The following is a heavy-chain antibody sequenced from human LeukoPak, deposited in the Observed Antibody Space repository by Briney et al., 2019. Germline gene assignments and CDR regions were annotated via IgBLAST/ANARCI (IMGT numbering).Heavy chain of an antibody. CDR2: ISGSGGST. V-gene: IGHV3-23*01. CDR1: GFIFSSYA. D-gene: IGHD1-14*01. J-gene: IGHJ4*02. Sequence: GGSLRLSCAASGFIFSSYAMSWVRQAPGKGLEWVSVISGSGGSTYYADSVKGRFTISRDNSKNTLYLQMNSLRAEDTAVYYCAKHPGGNPGLFDYWGQGTLVTVSS. CDR3: AKHPGGNPGLFDY.